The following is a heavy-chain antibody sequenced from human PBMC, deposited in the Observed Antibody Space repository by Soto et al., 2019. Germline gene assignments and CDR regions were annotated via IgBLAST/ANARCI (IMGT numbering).Heavy chain of an antibody. Sequence: QVQLVQSGAEVKKPGSSVKVSCKASGGTFSSYALSWVRQAPGQGLEWMGGIIPSFGTANYAQKLQGRVTITAYESTSTGYMELSSLRSEDTAVYYCARNHGSLVPAATGGYFYYGLDVWGQGTTVIVSS. CDR1: GGTFSSYA. V-gene: IGHV1-69*01. CDR2: IIPSFGTA. CDR3: ARNHGSLVPAATGGYFYYGLDV. J-gene: IGHJ6*02. D-gene: IGHD2-2*01.